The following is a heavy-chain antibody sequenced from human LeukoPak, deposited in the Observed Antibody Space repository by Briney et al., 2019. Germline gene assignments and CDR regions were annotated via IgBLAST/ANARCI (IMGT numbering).Heavy chain of an antibody. Sequence: GGSLRLSCAASAFIFSSYWMYWVRQAPGKGLVWVSRINSDGTSTTYADSVKGRFTISRDNAENTLYLQMNSLRAEDTAVYYCAREGSSYSMDVWGQGTTVTVSS. CDR3: AREGSSYSMDV. V-gene: IGHV3-74*01. CDR2: INSDGTST. CDR1: AFIFSSYW. J-gene: IGHJ6*02.